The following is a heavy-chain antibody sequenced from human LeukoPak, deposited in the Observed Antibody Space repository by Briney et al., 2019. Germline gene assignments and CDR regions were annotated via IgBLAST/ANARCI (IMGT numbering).Heavy chain of an antibody. Sequence: GGSLRLSCAASRFTFSSYAMTWVRQAPGKGLEWVSTISGSGGSRYYADSVKGRFTISRDNSKNTLYLQMNSLRAEDTAVYYCARVPTVVTGFDYWGQGTLVTVSS. J-gene: IGHJ4*02. D-gene: IGHD4-23*01. CDR1: RFTFSSYA. V-gene: IGHV3-23*01. CDR2: ISGSGGSR. CDR3: ARVPTVVTGFDY.